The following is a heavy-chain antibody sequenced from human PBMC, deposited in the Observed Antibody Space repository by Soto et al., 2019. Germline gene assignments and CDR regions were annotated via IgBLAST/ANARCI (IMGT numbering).Heavy chain of an antibody. V-gene: IGHV3-23*01. CDR3: SNWSGYGDL. CDR1: GFTMSTYS. Sequence: EMQLLESGGGLGQPGGSLRLSCAASGFTMSTYSVTWVRQAPGKGLEWVSGISVTPGITFYADSVKGRFTISRDSSNNAVYLQMNSLRAEDTAMYFCSNWSGYGDLWGQGTLVNVSS. J-gene: IGHJ4*02. CDR2: ISVTPGIT. D-gene: IGHD5-12*01.